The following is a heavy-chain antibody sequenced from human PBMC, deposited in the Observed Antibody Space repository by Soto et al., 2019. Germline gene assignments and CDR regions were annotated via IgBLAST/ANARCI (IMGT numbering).Heavy chain of an antibody. D-gene: IGHD6-13*01. J-gene: IGHJ5*02. V-gene: IGHV1-18*01. CDR1: GYTFTSYG. Sequence: ASVKVSCKASGYTFTSYGISWVRQAPGQGLEWMGWISAYNGNTNYAQKLQGRVTMTTDTSTSTAYTELRSLRSDDTAVYYCARVLLSSSSWYGWFDPWGQGTLVTVSS. CDR2: ISAYNGNT. CDR3: ARVLLSSSSWYGWFDP.